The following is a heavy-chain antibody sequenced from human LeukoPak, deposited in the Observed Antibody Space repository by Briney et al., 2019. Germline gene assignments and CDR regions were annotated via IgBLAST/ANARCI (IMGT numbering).Heavy chain of an antibody. J-gene: IGHJ5*02. CDR1: GYTFTSYS. CDR3: ARGGLGGSYYPGWFDP. V-gene: IGHV5-51*01. Sequence: GESLKISCQGSGYTFTSYSIGWVCQLHGRGLEWLGIFYLGDSDTRYSPSFQGQVTISAEKSISTCYLKWSSLKASDSAMYYGARGGLGGSYYPGWFDPWGQGTLFTVSS. D-gene: IGHD1-26*01. CDR2: FYLGDSDT.